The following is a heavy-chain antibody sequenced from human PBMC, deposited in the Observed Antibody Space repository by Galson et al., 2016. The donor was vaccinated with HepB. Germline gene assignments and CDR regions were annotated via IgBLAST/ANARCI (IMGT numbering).Heavy chain of an antibody. CDR3: AGGRDSRFFDS. CDR2: IRQDGREI. Sequence: CAASGFALSRFWMSWVRQAPGKGLEWVANIRQDGREIFYVASVKGRFTISRDNAKESLYLQINSLRVEDTAVYYCAGGRDSRFFDSWGQGTLVTVSS. V-gene: IGHV3-7*01. D-gene: IGHD2-21*02. J-gene: IGHJ4*02. CDR1: GFALSRFW.